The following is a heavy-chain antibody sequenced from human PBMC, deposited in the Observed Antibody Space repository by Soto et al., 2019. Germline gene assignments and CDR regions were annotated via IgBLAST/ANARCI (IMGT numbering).Heavy chain of an antibody. D-gene: IGHD3-22*01. CDR3: ARSSYDSSRYYGTYYYGMDV. CDR2: IDPSDSYT. V-gene: IGHV5-10-1*01. J-gene: IGHJ6*02. Sequence: LKISCKGSGYSFTSYWISWVRQMPGKGLEWMGRIDPSDSYTNYSPSFQGHVTISADKSISTAYLQWSSLKASDTAMYYCARSSYDSSRYYGTYYYGMDVWGQGTTVTV. CDR1: GYSFTSYW.